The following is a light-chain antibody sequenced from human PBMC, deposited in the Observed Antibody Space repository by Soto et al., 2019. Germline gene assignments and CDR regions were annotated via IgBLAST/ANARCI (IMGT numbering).Light chain of an antibody. J-gene: IGKJ1*01. Sequence: DIQMTQSPSTLSASVGDRVTITCRASQSISSWLAWYQQKPGKAPNLLIYKASSLESGVPSRFSGSGSGTEFTLTISSLQPDDFATYYCQQYNSYPWTFGQGTKVEI. CDR3: QQYNSYPWT. V-gene: IGKV1-5*03. CDR2: KAS. CDR1: QSISSW.